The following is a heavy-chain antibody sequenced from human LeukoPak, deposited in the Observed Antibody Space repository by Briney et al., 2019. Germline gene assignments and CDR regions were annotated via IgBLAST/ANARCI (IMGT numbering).Heavy chain of an antibody. J-gene: IGHJ4*02. CDR1: GYIFTNYG. CDR3: ARSSPGYYDSSGCHDS. D-gene: IGHD3-22*01. Sequence: ASVKVSCKASGYIFTNYGISWVRQAPGQGLEWMAWISAYNGDTNYAQNLQGRVTLTTDTSTSTAYMELRSLRSDDTAVYYCARSSPGYYDSSGCHDSWGQGTLVTVSS. V-gene: IGHV1-18*01. CDR2: ISAYNGDT.